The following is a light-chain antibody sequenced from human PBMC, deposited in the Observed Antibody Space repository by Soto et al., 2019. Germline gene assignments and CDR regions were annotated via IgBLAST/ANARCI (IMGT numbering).Light chain of an antibody. J-gene: IGLJ1*01. CDR1: SSDIGSYNL. CDR2: EVS. V-gene: IGLV2-23*02. CDR3: CSYAGSGIPYV. Sequence: QSVLTQPASVSGSPGQSITISCTGASSDIGSYNLVSWYQQHPGKAPKLMICEVSKRPSGVSDRFSGSKSGNTASLTISGLQAEDEADYYCCSYAGSGIPYVFGTGTKLTVL.